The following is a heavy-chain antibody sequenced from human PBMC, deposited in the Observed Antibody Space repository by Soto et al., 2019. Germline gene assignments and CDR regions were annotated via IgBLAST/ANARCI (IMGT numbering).Heavy chain of an antibody. CDR1: GDSINTDYY. CDR3: ASRDPGTSVDY. D-gene: IGHD1-7*01. J-gene: IGHJ4*02. Sequence: SETLSLTCTVSGDSINTDYYWTWVRQPPGQGLEWIGEIYRTGSTNYNPSLKSRVTISVDKSENQFSLKVTSLTAADTAVYYCASRDPGTSVDYWGQGTLVTVS. V-gene: IGHV4-4*02. CDR2: IYRTGST.